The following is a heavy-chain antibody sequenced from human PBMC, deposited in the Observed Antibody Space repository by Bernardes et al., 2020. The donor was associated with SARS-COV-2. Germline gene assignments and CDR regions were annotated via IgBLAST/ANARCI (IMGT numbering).Heavy chain of an antibody. CDR3: SKNAKYSSSSMEV. CDR1: GFTFRKTA. CDR2: ISAIGGST. J-gene: IGHJ6*02. Sequence: GGPLIPSCVASGFTFRKTAMTWVRQVPGQGLEWVSAISAIGGSTYYAESVKGRFTISRDNSRNTLYLEMNSLRAEDTAVYYCSKNAKYSSSSMEVWGQGTTVTVS. D-gene: IGHD6-6*01. V-gene: IGHV3-23*01.